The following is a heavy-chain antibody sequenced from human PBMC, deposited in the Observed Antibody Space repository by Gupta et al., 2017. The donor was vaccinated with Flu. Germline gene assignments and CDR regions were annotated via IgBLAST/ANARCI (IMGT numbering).Heavy chain of an antibody. D-gene: IGHD3-16*01. CDR3: ARDQNTFGGVLYYYYGMDV. J-gene: IGHJ6*02. CDR2: ISSSGSTI. CDR1: GFTFSSYE. Sequence: EVQLVESGGGLVQPGGSLRLSCAASGFTFSSYEMNWVRQAPGKGLEWVSYISSSGSTIYYADSVKGRFTISRDNAKNSLYLQMNSLRAEDTAVYYCARDQNTFGGVLYYYYGMDVWGQGTTVTVSS. V-gene: IGHV3-48*03.